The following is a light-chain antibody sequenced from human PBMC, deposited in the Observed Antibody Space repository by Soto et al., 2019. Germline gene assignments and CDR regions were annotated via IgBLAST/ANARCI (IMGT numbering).Light chain of an antibody. CDR1: QSIGTW. V-gene: IGKV1-5*01. CDR2: DAS. J-gene: IGKJ1*01. CDR3: QQYNSYSRA. Sequence: DIQMTQSPSTLSASVGDRVTITCRASQSIGTWLAWYQHKPGRAPKLLIYDASTLEGGVPSRFSGSRSGTEFTFTISSLQPDDFATYYCQQYNSYSRAFGQGTKVDIK.